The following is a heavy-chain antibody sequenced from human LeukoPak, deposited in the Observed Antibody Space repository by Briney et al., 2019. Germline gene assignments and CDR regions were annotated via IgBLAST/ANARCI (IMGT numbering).Heavy chain of an antibody. CDR1: GFTFSSYS. CDR2: ISSSSSYI. Sequence: KSGGSLRLSCAASGFTFSSYSMNWVRQAPGKGLEWVSSISSSSSYIYYADSVKGRFTISRDNAKNSLYLQMNSLRAEDTAVYYCARDGVWFGGFDYWGQGTLVTVSS. V-gene: IGHV3-21*01. CDR3: ARDGVWFGGFDY. D-gene: IGHD3-10*01. J-gene: IGHJ4*02.